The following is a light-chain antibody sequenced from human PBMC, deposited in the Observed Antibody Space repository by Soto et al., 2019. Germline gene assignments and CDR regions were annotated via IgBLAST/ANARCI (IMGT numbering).Light chain of an antibody. CDR1: QSISFW. V-gene: IGKV1-5*03. CDR3: QQYSSYSRT. Sequence: DIQMTQSPSTLSASIGDRVTITCRASQSISFWLAWYQQKPGKAPKLLIYKASSLESGVPSRFSGSGSGTEFTLTISSLQPDDFATYFCQQYSSYSRTFGQGTNVELK. J-gene: IGKJ1*01. CDR2: KAS.